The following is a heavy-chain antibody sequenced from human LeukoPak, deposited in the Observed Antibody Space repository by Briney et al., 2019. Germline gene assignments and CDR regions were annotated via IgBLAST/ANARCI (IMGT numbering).Heavy chain of an antibody. CDR3: AREEIVGATTGY. CDR2: INPSGGST. J-gene: IGHJ4*02. CDR1: GYTFTSYY. Sequence: ASVKVSCKASGYTFTSYYMHWVRQAPGQGLEWMGIINPSGGSTSYSQKFQGRVTMTRDTSTSTVYMELGSLRSEDTAVYYCAREEIVGATTGYWGQGTLVTVSS. V-gene: IGHV1-46*01. D-gene: IGHD1-26*01.